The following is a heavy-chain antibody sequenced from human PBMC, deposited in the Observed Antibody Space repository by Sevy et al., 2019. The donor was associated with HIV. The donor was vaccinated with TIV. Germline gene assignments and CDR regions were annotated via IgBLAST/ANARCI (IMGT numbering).Heavy chain of an antibody. V-gene: IGHV3-23*01. J-gene: IGHJ4*02. CDR2: IRGRNNVT. D-gene: IGHD3-9*01. CDR1: GLTFNNYA. CDR3: ARHTGEPYYFEI. Sequence: GGSLRLSCTASGLTFNNYAMTWVRQAPGKGLEWVSSIRGRNNVTIYAESVRGRFTLSRDISKNTLYLQMNSLRVEDTAVYYCARHTGEPYYFEIWGQGTLVTVSS.